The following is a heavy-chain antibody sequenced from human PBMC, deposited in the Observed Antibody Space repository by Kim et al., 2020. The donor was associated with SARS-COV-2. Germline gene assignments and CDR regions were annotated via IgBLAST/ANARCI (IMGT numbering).Heavy chain of an antibody. CDR2: IKSKTDGGTT. Sequence: GGSLRLSCAASGFTFSNAWMSWVRQAPGKGLEWVGRIKSKTDGGTTDYAAPVKGRFTISRDDSKNTLYLQMNSLKTEDTAVYYCTTAPYSYGSYYFDYWGQGTLVTVSS. CDR1: GFTFSNAW. CDR3: TTAPYSYGSYYFDY. V-gene: IGHV3-15*01. D-gene: IGHD5-18*01. J-gene: IGHJ4*02.